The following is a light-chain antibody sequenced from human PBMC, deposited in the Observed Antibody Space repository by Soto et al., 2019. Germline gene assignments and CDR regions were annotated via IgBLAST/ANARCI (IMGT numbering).Light chain of an antibody. CDR1: QSILYSSNNKSY. CDR2: WAS. V-gene: IGKV4-1*01. CDR3: QQYYGSPIT. J-gene: IGKJ5*01. Sequence: DIVMTQSPDSLAVSLGERATINCKSSQSILYSSNNKSYLAWYRQTPGQPPKLLIYWASTRESGVPDRFSGSGSGTDFTLTISSLQAEDVAVYYCQQYYGSPITFGQGTRLEMK.